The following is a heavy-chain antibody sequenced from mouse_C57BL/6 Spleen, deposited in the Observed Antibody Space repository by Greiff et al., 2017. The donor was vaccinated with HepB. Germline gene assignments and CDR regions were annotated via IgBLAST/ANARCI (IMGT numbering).Heavy chain of an antibody. D-gene: IGHD5-1*01. CDR2: INPNYGTT. CDR3: ARGSNYFDY. J-gene: IGHJ2*01. V-gene: IGHV1-39*01. Sequence: VKQSNGKSLEWIGVINPNYGTTSYNQKFKGKATLTVDQSSSTAYMQLNSLTSEDSAVYYCARGSNYFDYWGQGTTLTVSS.